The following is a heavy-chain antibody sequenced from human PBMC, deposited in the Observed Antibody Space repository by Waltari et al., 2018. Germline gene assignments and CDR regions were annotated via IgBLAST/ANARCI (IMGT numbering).Heavy chain of an antibody. Sequence: QVQLQESGPGLLKPSETLSLTCTVSGGSINGFYWSWIRQTPEKGLEWIAYVFSSGSSGTNPALRSRVTISADPSKNQISLKLSSVTAGDTAVYFCAGHGVGQVVQDWGQGTLVTVSS. D-gene: IGHD1-26*01. V-gene: IGHV4-59*08. J-gene: IGHJ1*01. CDR2: VFSSGSS. CDR3: AGHGVGQVVQD. CDR1: GGSINGFY.